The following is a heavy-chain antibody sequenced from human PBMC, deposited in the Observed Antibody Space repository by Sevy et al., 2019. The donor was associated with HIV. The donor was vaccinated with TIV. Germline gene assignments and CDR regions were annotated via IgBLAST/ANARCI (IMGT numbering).Heavy chain of an antibody. D-gene: IGHD2-2*01. CDR3: TTTLSTAYYMVV. Sequence: GGSLRLSCAASGLSFTSAWMSWVRQAPGKGLEWVGRIKSKTDGERTDYPAPVRGRFTISSDDSNNTDYLQMNSLETEETAVYYCTTTLSTAYYMVVWGQGTTVTVSS. V-gene: IGHV3-15*01. J-gene: IGHJ6*03. CDR2: IKSKTDGERT. CDR1: GLSFTSAW.